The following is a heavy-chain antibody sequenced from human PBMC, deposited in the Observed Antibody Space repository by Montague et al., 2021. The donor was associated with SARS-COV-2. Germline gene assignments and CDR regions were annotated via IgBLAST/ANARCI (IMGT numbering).Heavy chain of an antibody. J-gene: IGHJ5*02. Sequence: SETLSLTCAVSGGSLSTPHYWSWVRQPPGKGLEWIGEVHHSGNANYNASFNGRATISVDKSKNQFSLTLTSVTAADTAVYYCACDRITRGWLAPWGRGTLATVS. CDR2: VHHSGNA. V-gene: IGHV4-4*02. CDR1: GGSLSTPHY. D-gene: IGHD7-27*01. CDR3: ACDRITRGWLAP.